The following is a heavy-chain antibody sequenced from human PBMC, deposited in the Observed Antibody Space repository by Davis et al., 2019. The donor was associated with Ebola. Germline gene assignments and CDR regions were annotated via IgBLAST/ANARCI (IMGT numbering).Heavy chain of an antibody. J-gene: IGHJ4*02. CDR1: GYTLVSYY. D-gene: IGHD1-26*01. V-gene: IGHV1-18*04. CDR2: ISAYNGNT. CDR3: ARDKSGSY. Sequence: ASVKVSCKASGYTLVSYYAHWVRQAPGQGLEWMGWISAYNGNTNYAQKLQGRVTMTTDTSTSTAYMELRSLRSDDTAVYYCARDKSGSYWGQGTLVTVSS.